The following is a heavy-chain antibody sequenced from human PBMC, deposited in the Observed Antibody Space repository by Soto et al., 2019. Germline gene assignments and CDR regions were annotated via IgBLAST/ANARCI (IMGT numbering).Heavy chain of an antibody. CDR2: ISAYNGNT. J-gene: IGHJ4*02. V-gene: IGHV1-18*04. D-gene: IGHD5-18*01. CDR3: AREKMGYSYGLVDY. CDR1: GYTFTSYG. Sequence: ASVKVSSKASGYTFTSYGISWVRQAPGQGLEWMGWISAYNGNTNYAQKLQGRVTMTTDTSTSTAYMELRSLRSDDTAVYYCAREKMGYSYGLVDYWGQGTLVTVSS.